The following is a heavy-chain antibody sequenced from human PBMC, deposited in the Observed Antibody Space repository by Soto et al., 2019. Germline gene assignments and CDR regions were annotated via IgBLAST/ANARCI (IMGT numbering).Heavy chain of an antibody. Sequence: ASETMSLTCAAYDGSFSGYYWSWIRQPPGKGLEWIGEINHSGSTNYNPSLMSRVTISLDTSKNQFSLKLSSVAAADTAVYYCARASTASGPNWGQGTLVTVSS. CDR3: ARASTASGPN. J-gene: IGHJ4*02. CDR1: DGSFSGYY. D-gene: IGHD6-25*01. V-gene: IGHV4-34*01. CDR2: INHSGST.